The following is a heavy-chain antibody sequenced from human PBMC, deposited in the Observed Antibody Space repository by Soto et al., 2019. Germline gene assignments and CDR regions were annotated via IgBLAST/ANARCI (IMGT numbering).Heavy chain of an antibody. D-gene: IGHD6-19*01. V-gene: IGHV4-39*01. CDR1: GGSISSSSYY. CDR2: IYYSGST. J-gene: IGHJ3*02. CDR3: ARPVSWQWLVRGGAFDI. Sequence: SETLSLTCTVSGGSISSSSYYWGWIRQPPGKGLEWIGSIYYSGSTYYNPSLKSRVTISVDTSKIQFSLKLSSVTAADTAVYYCARPVSWQWLVRGGAFDIWGQGTMVTVSS.